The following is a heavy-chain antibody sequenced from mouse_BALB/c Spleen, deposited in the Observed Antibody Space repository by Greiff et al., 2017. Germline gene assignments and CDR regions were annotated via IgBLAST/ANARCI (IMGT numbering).Heavy chain of an antibody. D-gene: IGHD2-4*01. Sequence: EVQLVESGPGLVKPSQSLSLTCTVTGYSITSDYAWNWIRQFPGNKLEWMGYISYSGSTSYNPSLKSRISITRDTSKNQFFLQLNSVTTEDTATYYCARYDYDPFAYWGQGTLVTVSA. CDR3: ARYDYDPFAY. CDR1: GYSITSDYA. J-gene: IGHJ3*01. V-gene: IGHV3-2*02. CDR2: ISYSGST.